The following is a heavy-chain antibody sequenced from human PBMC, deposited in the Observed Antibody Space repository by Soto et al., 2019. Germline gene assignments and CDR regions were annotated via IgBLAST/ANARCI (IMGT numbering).Heavy chain of an antibody. Sequence: XESLKISCKGSGYSFTSYWIGWVRQMPGKGLEWMGIIYPGDSDTRYSPSFQGQVTISADKSISTAYLQWSSLKASDTAMYYCARLSYYGSGSYYRPFDYWGQGALVTVSS. V-gene: IGHV5-51*01. D-gene: IGHD3-10*01. J-gene: IGHJ4*02. CDR1: GYSFTSYW. CDR3: ARLSYYGSGSYYRPFDY. CDR2: IYPGDSDT.